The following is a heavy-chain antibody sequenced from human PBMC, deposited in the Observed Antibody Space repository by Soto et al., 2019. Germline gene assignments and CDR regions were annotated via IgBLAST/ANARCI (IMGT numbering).Heavy chain of an antibody. CDR1: GASITSSY. CDR2: VYHVGNT. V-gene: IGHV4-59*01. D-gene: IGHD2-8*01. Sequence: SETLSLTCTLSGASITSSYWTWIRQPPGMGLEWIGSVYHVGNTNSNPSLRSRLTMSVDTSKNQLSLRLTSVTTADTAVYYCAKKRRSNGDIYYYYGMDVWGQGTTVTVSS. J-gene: IGHJ6*02. CDR3: AKKRRSNGDIYYYYGMDV.